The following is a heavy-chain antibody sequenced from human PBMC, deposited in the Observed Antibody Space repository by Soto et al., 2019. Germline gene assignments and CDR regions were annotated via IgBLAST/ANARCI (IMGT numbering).Heavy chain of an antibody. CDR2: ISGSGGST. J-gene: IGHJ4*02. D-gene: IGHD3-3*01. Sequence: VGSLRLSCAASGFTFSSYAMSWVRQAPGKGLEWVSAISGSGGSTYYADSVKGRFTISRDNSKNTLYLQMNSLRAEDTAVYYCAKVITYYDFWSGYYYFDYWGQGTLVTVSS. CDR3: AKVITYYDFWSGYYYFDY. CDR1: GFTFSSYA. V-gene: IGHV3-23*01.